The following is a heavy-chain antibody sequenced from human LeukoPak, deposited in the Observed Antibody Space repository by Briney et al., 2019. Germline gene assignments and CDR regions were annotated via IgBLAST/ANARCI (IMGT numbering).Heavy chain of an antibody. CDR3: ARGSVRRFLDYMDV. J-gene: IGHJ6*03. Sequence: SVKVSCKASGGTFSSYAISWVRQAPGQGLEWMGGIIPIFGTAKYAQKFQGRVTITADESTSTAYMELSSLRSEDTAVYYCARGSVRRFLDYMDVWGKGTTVTVSS. CDR2: IIPIFGTA. CDR1: GGTFSSYA. D-gene: IGHD3-3*01. V-gene: IGHV1-69*01.